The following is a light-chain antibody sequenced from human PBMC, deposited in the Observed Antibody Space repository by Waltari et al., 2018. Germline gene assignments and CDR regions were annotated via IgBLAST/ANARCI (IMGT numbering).Light chain of an antibody. J-gene: IGKJ1*01. V-gene: IGKV3-20*01. Sequence: VLTQSPGTLCLPAGETATHSCRASQSVSRALAWYQQKPGQAPRLLIYAASSGATGIPDRFSGSGSGTDFSLTISRLEPEDFAVYYCQHYVRLPVTFGPGTTVEIK. CDR1: QSVSRA. CDR3: QHYVRLPVT. CDR2: AAS.